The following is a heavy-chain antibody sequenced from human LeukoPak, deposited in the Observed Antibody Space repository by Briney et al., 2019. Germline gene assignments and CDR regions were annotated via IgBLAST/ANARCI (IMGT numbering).Heavy chain of an antibody. V-gene: IGHV4-31*03. D-gene: IGHD3-10*01. CDR1: GGSISSSSYY. CDR3: AWYRMVRGVISLDY. J-gene: IGHJ4*02. Sequence: SETLSLTCTVSGGSISSSSYYWGWIRQPPGKGLEWIGYIYYSGSTYYNPSLKSRVTISVDTSKNQFSLKLSSVTAADTAVYYCAWYRMVRGVISLDYWGQGTLVTVSS. CDR2: IYYSGST.